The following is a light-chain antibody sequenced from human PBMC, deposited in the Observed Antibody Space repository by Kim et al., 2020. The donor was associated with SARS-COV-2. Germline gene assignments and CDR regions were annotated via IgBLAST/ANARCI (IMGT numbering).Light chain of an antibody. Sequence: ELTQPPSVSGAPGQRVTISCTGSSSNIGAGYDVHWYQQLPGTAPKLLIYGNNNRPSGVPDRISGSKSGTSASLAITGLQAEDEADYYCQSYDSSLSGSRIFGGGTRLTVL. V-gene: IGLV1-40*01. CDR3: QSYDSSLSGSRI. J-gene: IGLJ2*01. CDR1: SSNIGAGYD. CDR2: GNN.